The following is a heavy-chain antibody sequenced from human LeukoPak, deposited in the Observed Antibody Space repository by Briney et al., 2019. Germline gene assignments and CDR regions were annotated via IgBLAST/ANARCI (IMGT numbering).Heavy chain of an antibody. D-gene: IGHD2/OR15-2a*01. V-gene: IGHV3-30-3*01. Sequence: GGSLRLSCAASGFTFSSYAMHWVRQAPGKGLEWVAVISYDGSNKYYADSVKGRFTISRDNAKNSLYLQMNSLRAEDTAVYYCARLSMPADAVTDDYWGQGTLVTVSS. CDR1: GFTFSSYA. J-gene: IGHJ4*02. CDR2: ISYDGSNK. CDR3: ARLSMPADAVTDDY.